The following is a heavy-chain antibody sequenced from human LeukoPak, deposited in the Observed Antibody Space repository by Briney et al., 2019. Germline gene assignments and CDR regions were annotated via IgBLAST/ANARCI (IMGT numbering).Heavy chain of an antibody. Sequence: GGSLRLSCAASGFTFSSFGMHWVRQAPGKGLEWVAVISYDGSYKSSADSVKGRFTISRDNSKNMLYLQVNSLRVEDTAVYYCANDLGVPAAQRQGYYYGMDVWGQGTTVTVSS. J-gene: IGHJ6*02. V-gene: IGHV3-30*18. CDR1: GFTFSSFG. D-gene: IGHD2-2*01. CDR2: ISYDGSYK. CDR3: ANDLGVPAAQRQGYYYGMDV.